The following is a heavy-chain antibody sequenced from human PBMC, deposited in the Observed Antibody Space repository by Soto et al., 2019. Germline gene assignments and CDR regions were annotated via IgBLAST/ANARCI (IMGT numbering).Heavy chain of an antibody. D-gene: IGHD5-12*01. Sequence: PSETLSLTCTVSGGSISSGGYYWSWIRQHPGKGLEWIGYIYYSGSTYYNPSLKSRVTISVDTSKNQLSLKLSSVTAADTAVYYCAKVLKAPRMATFIGKYYYYGMDVWGQGTSVTVSS. CDR2: IYYSGST. J-gene: IGHJ6*02. CDR3: AKVLKAPRMATFIGKYYYYGMDV. CDR1: GGSISSGGYY. V-gene: IGHV4-31*03.